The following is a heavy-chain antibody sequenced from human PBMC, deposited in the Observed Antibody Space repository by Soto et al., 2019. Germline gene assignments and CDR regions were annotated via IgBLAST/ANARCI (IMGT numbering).Heavy chain of an antibody. V-gene: IGHV3-30*01. CDR3: ARDVAAGTLDY. CDR2: ILYDGSNK. J-gene: IGHJ4*02. Sequence: QVQLVESGGDVVQPGRSLRLSCAASGFTFSTYPMHWVRQAPGKGLEWVALILYDGSNKYYADSVKGRFTVSRDNSYNTLYLQMNRLRADDTAVYYCARDVAAGTLDYWGQGTLVTVSS. D-gene: IGHD6-13*01. CDR1: GFTFSTYP.